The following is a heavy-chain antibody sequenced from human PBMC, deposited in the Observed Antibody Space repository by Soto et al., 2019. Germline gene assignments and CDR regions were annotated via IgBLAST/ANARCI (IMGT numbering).Heavy chain of an antibody. CDR1: GDTFMYYA. V-gene: IGHV1-69*01. J-gene: IGHJ3*01. CDR3: ARTYIAASRPTASDL. CDR2: AIPVFGTT. D-gene: IGHD6-13*01. Sequence: QVQLVQSGAEVRKPGSSVKVSCKASGDTFMYYAFTWVRQAPGQGLEWVGQAIPVFGTTNHAQKFQGRVTFAAGESTSTAYMELSSLRFEDTAVYFCARTYIAASRPTASDLWGQGTMVTVSS.